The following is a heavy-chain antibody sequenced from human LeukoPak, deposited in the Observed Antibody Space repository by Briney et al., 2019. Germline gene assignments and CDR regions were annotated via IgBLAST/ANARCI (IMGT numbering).Heavy chain of an antibody. CDR3: ARVHRTGWVVDAFDI. CDR1: GFIFSSYA. J-gene: IGHJ3*02. V-gene: IGHV3-30-3*01. CDR2: ISYDGSNN. D-gene: IGHD3/OR15-3a*01. Sequence: GGSLRLSCAASGFIFSSYATHWVRQAPGTGLEWAALISYDGSNNYYADSVKGRFTISRDNSKNTLYLQMNSLRAEDTAVYYCARVHRTGWVVDAFDIWGQGTMVTVSS.